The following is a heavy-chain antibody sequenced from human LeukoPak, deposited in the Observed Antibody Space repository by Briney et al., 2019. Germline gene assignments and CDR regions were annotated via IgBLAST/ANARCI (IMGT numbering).Heavy chain of an antibody. CDR3: AKDRTGLEMATITY. D-gene: IGHD5-24*01. Sequence: PGGSLRLSCAASGFTFSSYGMHWVRQAPGKGLEWVAFIRYDGSNKYYADSVKGRFTISRDNSKNTLYLQMNSLRAEDTAVYYCAKDRTGLEMATITYWGQGTLVTVPS. J-gene: IGHJ4*02. CDR1: GFTFSSYG. V-gene: IGHV3-30*02. CDR2: IRYDGSNK.